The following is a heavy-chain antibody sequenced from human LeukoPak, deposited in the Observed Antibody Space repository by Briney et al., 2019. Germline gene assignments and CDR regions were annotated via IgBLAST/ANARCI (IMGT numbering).Heavy chain of an antibody. CDR1: GYTFTSYG. CDR2: ISAYNGNT. CDR3: ARDRLGIATTDYYYYGMDV. Sequence: GASVKVSCKASGYTFTSYGISWVRQAPGQGLEWMGWISAYNGNTNYAQKLQGRVTMTTDTSTSTAYMELRSLRSDDTAVYYCARDRLGIATTDYYYYGMDVWGQGTTVTVSS. D-gene: IGHD1/OR15-1a*01. V-gene: IGHV1-18*01. J-gene: IGHJ6*02.